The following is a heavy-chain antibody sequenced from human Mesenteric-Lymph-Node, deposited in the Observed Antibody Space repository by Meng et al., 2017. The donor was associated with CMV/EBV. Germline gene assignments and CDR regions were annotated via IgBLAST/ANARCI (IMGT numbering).Heavy chain of an antibody. V-gene: IGHV4-34*01. J-gene: IGHJ3*02. CDR2: INHSGST. CDR3: ARFRVRGVISDPDAFDI. D-gene: IGHD3-10*01. CDR1: GGSFSGYY. Sequence: SETLSLTCAVYGGSFSGYYWSWIRQPPGKGLEWIGEINHSGSTNYNPSLKSRVTISVDTSKNQFSLKLSSVTAADTAVYYCARFRVRGVISDPDAFDIWGQGTMVTVSS.